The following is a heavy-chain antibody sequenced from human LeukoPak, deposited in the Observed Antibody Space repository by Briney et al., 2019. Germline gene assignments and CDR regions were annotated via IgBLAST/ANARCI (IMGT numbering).Heavy chain of an antibody. D-gene: IGHD3-10*01. Sequence: GGSLRLSCAASGFTFSSYAMSWVRQAPGKELEWVSAISGSGGSTYYADSVKGRFTISRDNSKNTLYLQMNSLRAEDTAVYYCAKSPWQHPGEDWFDPWGQGTLVTVSS. CDR1: GFTFSSYA. V-gene: IGHV3-23*01. CDR2: ISGSGGST. J-gene: IGHJ5*02. CDR3: AKSPWQHPGEDWFDP.